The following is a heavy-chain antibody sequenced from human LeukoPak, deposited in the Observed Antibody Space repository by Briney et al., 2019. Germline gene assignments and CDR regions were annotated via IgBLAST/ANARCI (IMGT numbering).Heavy chain of an antibody. CDR3: AREEWELPFDY. J-gene: IGHJ4*02. CDR1: GYSISSAYY. V-gene: IGHV4-38-2*02. D-gene: IGHD1-26*01. Sequence: SETLSLTCSVSGYSISSAYYWGWIRQPPGKGLEWIGTMYHSGSTNYNPSLKSRVTISVDTSKNQFSLKLSSVTAADTAVYYCAREEWELPFDYWGQGTLVTVSS. CDR2: MYHSGST.